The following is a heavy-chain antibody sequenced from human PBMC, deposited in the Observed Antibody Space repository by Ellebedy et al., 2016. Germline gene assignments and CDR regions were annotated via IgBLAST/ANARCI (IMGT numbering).Heavy chain of an antibody. Sequence: SLKISXAGSGFTFNDYALHWVRQAPGKGLEWVSGISWDSAVIGYGGSVKGRFTISKDSAMNYLYLQMNSLRPEDTAFYYCAKGTMDYFYHWGQGTLVTVSS. V-gene: IGHV3-9*01. CDR1: GFTFNDYA. CDR2: ISWDSAVI. CDR3: AKGTMDYFYH. J-gene: IGHJ4*02. D-gene: IGHD4/OR15-4a*01.